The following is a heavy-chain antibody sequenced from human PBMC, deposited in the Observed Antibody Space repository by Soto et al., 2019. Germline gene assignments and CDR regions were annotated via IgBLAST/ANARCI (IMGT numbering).Heavy chain of an antibody. J-gene: IGHJ4*02. CDR1: GFTFSDHY. V-gene: IGHV3-72*01. CDR2: TRNKANSYTS. Sequence: PGGSLSLSCAASGFTFSDHYMDWARQAPGKGLEWVGRTRNKANSYTSEYAASVKGRFTISRDDSKNSLYLQMNSLKTEDTAVYYCARSGTRSGLPSFGADYWVQGTLVTVYS. D-gene: IGHD6-19*01. CDR3: ARSGTRSGLPSFGADY.